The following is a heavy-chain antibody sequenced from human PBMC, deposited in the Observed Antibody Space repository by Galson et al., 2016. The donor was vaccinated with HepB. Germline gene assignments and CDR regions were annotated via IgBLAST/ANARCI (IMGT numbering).Heavy chain of an antibody. J-gene: IGHJ6*04. D-gene: IGHD2-15*01. CDR3: ARDTKGRVEVVVAANYYYCYGMDV. CDR1: GFIFSNYG. CDR2: VAHEGTVR. Sequence: SLRLSCAASGFIFSNYGMHWVRQSAGKGPEWLAVVAHEGTVRYYRDSVRGRFTISRDNSKNTLYLQMNSLRAEDTAVYYCARDTKGRVEVVVAANYYYCYGMDVWGKGTTVTVSS. V-gene: IGHV3-30*03.